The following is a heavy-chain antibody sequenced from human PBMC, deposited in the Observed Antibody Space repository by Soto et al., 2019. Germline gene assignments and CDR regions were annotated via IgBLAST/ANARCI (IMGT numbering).Heavy chain of an antibody. Sequence: SETLSLTCTVSGGSISSSSYYWGWIRQPPGKGLEWIGSIYYSGSTYYNPSLKSRVTISVDTSKNQFSLKLSSVTAADTAVYYCARQGIAVAGIFRSYYYYYGLDVWGQGTTVTVSS. CDR2: IYYSGST. J-gene: IGHJ6*02. V-gene: IGHV4-39*01. D-gene: IGHD6-19*01. CDR3: ARQGIAVAGIFRSYYYYYGLDV. CDR1: GGSISSSSYY.